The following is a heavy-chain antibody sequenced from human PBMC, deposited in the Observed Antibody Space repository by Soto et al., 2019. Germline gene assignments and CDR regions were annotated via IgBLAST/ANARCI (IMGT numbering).Heavy chain of an antibody. CDR3: ARGYYSETYYYYMDV. D-gene: IGHD4-4*01. J-gene: IGHJ6*03. V-gene: IGHV4-31*03. CDR2: IYYSGST. CDR1: GGSISSGGYY. Sequence: SETLSLTCTVSGGSISSGGYYWSWIRQHPGKGLEWIGYIYYSGSTYYNPSLKSRVTISVDTSKNQFSLKLSSVTAADTAVYYCARGYYSETYYYYMDVWGKGTTVTVSS.